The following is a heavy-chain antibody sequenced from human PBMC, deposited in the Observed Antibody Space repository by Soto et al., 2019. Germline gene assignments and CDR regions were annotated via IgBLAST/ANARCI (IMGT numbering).Heavy chain of an antibody. Sequence: QVQLVQSGAEVKKPGSSVKVSCKASGVTFTSETISWVRQAPGQGLEWMGGIIPLFGAANYAQQFQGRRTITADESTSTVYMELSSLRSDDMAVYYCATELGENPASPFDSWGQGTLVTVSS. V-gene: IGHV1-69*01. J-gene: IGHJ4*02. D-gene: IGHD2-21*01. CDR2: IIPLFGAA. CDR3: ATELGENPASPFDS. CDR1: GVTFTSET.